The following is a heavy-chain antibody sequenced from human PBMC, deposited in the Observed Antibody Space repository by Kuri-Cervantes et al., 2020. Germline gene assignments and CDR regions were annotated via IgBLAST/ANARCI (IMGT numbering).Heavy chain of an antibody. CDR3: ARECDPYYYYGMDV. V-gene: IGHV3-30-3*01. D-gene: IGHD2-21*01. CDR1: GFTFSSNA. CDR2: ISYDGSNK. Sequence: GGSLRLSCAASGFTFSSNAVHWVRQAPGKGLEWEAVISYDGSNKYYADSVKGRFTISRDNSKNTLYLQMNSLRAEDTAVYYCARECDPYYYYGMDVWGQGTTVTVSS. J-gene: IGHJ6*02.